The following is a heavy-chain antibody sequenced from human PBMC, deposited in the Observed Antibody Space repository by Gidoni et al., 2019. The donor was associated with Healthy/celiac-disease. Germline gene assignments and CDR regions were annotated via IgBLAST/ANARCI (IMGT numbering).Heavy chain of an antibody. CDR1: GGSISSSSYY. CDR3: ARHVRVYCGGDCYWGYYFDY. Sequence: QLQLQESGPGLVKPSETLSLTCTVSGGSISSSSYYWGWIRQPPGKGLEWIGSIYYSGSTYYNPSLKSRVTISVDTSKNQFSLKLSSVTAADTAVYYCARHVRVYCGGDCYWGYYFDYWGQGTLVTVSS. V-gene: IGHV4-39*01. D-gene: IGHD2-21*02. J-gene: IGHJ4*02. CDR2: IYYSGST.